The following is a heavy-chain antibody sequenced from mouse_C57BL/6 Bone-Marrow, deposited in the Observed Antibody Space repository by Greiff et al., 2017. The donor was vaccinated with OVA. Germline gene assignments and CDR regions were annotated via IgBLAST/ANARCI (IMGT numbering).Heavy chain of an antibody. V-gene: IGHV2-5*01. Sequence: VKLQESGPGLVQPSQSLSITCTVSGFSLTSYGVHWVRQSPGKGLEWLGVIWRGGSTDSNAAFMSRLSITKDNSKSQVFVKMNSLQADDTAIYYCALKDGSSPYWYFDVWGTGTTVTVSS. CDR3: ALKDGSSPYWYFDV. CDR1: GFSLTSYG. D-gene: IGHD1-1*01. CDR2: IWRGGST. J-gene: IGHJ1*03.